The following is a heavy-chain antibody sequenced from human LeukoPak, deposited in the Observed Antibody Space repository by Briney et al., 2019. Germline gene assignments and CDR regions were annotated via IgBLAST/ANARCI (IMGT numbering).Heavy chain of an antibody. V-gene: IGHV3-74*01. Sequence: PGGSLRLSCAASGSTFSSYWMHCGRQAPGKGLVWVSRINSDGSSTSYADSVKDRFTISRDNAKNTLYLQIHSLRAEDTAVYYCARERSYNFASWGQGTPVTVSS. CDR3: ARERSYNFAS. J-gene: IGHJ4*02. D-gene: IGHD1-26*01. CDR2: INSDGSST. CDR1: GSTFSSYW.